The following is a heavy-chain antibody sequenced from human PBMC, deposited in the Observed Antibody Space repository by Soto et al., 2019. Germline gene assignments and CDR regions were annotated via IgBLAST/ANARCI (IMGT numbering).Heavy chain of an antibody. V-gene: IGHV1-69*13. CDR1: GGTFSRYP. J-gene: IGHJ5*02. CDR2: IIPIFGTA. Sequence: SVEVSCKASGGTFSRYPISWVRQAPGQGLEWMGGIIPIFGTANYAQKFQGRVTITADESTSTAYMELSSLRSEDTAVYYCARDRGIMVPRVIKPNWFDPWGQGTLVTVSS. CDR3: ARDRGIMVPRVIKPNWFDP. D-gene: IGHD3-10*01.